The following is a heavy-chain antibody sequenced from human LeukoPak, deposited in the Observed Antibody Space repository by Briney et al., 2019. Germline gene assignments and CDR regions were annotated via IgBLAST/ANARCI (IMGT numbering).Heavy chain of an antibody. Sequence: SETLSLTCTVSGASFNSDDQYWHWIRQSPAKGLEWVGSIHPSGMLYNNPSLESRVTMSRDTSKNQFSLNLNSVTAADAAVYFCSRGLDSRKLGYWGQGTLVTVSS. CDR2: IHPSGML. CDR3: SRGLDSRKLGY. CDR1: GASFNSDDQY. D-gene: IGHD3-22*01. V-gene: IGHV4-31*03. J-gene: IGHJ4*02.